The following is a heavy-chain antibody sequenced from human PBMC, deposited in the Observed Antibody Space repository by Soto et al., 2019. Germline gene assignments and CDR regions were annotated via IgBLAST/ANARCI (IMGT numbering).Heavy chain of an antibody. Sequence: ASVKVSCKASGYTFTGYYMHWVRQAPGQGLEWMGWINPNSGGTNYAQKFQGRATMTRDTSSSTAYMELSRLRSDDTAVYYCAEGDIAARPFDYWGQGTLVTVSS. CDR3: AEGDIAARPFDY. CDR1: GYTFTGYY. CDR2: INPNSGGT. D-gene: IGHD6-6*01. J-gene: IGHJ4*02. V-gene: IGHV1-2*02.